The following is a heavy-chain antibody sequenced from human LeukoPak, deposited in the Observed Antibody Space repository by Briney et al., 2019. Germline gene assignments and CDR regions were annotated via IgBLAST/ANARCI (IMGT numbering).Heavy chain of an antibody. J-gene: IGHJ6*03. CDR3: ARSCSSTSCYSPYNYYYYMDV. CDR1: GYSISSGHY. Sequence: SETLSLTCTVSGYSISSGHYWGWIRQPPGKGLEWIGSIYHSGSTYYNPSLKSRVTISVDTSKNQFSLKLSSVTAADTAVYYCARSCSSTSCYSPYNYYYYMDVWGKGTTVTVSS. D-gene: IGHD2-2*01. V-gene: IGHV4-38-2*02. CDR2: IYHSGST.